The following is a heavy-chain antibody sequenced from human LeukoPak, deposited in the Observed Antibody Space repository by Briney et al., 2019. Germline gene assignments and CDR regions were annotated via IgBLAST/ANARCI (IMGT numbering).Heavy chain of an antibody. Sequence: GGSLRLSCAASGFTVSSNYMSWVRQAPGKGLEWVSVIYSGGSTYYADSVKGRFTISRDNSKNTLYLQMNSLRAEDTAVYYCAKDAYYDFWSGYHYFDYWGQGTLVTVSS. CDR1: GFTVSSNY. V-gene: IGHV3-53*01. CDR2: IYSGGST. CDR3: AKDAYYDFWSGYHYFDY. J-gene: IGHJ4*02. D-gene: IGHD3-3*01.